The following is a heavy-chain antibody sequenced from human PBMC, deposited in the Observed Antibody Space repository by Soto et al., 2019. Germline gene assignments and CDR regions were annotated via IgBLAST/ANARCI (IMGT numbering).Heavy chain of an antibody. J-gene: IGHJ4*02. V-gene: IGHV2-5*01. CDR1: GFSLTTRGMT. Sequence: GPTLVNPTQTLTLTCTVSGFSLTTRGMTLGWIRQPPGKAPEWLALSTQYSPSLKSRLTFTEDTSKNQVVPTMTNMDPVDTATYYCTLRQDTSRGPIYWGQGIMVTVSS. CDR2: ST. CDR3: TLRQDTSRGPIY. D-gene: IGHD6-13*01.